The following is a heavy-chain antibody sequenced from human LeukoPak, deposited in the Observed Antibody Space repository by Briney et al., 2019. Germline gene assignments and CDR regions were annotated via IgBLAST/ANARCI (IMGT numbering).Heavy chain of an antibody. Sequence: ASVKVSCKVSGYTFTGYYMHWLRQAPGQGLEWMAWINPNSGGTNYAQKFQGRVTMTRDTSISTAYMELTRLRSDDTAVYYCARDALKGTPTDYWGQGTLVTVSS. CDR2: INPNSGGT. CDR3: ARDALKGTPTDY. D-gene: IGHD1-1*01. J-gene: IGHJ4*02. CDR1: GYTFTGYY. V-gene: IGHV1-2*02.